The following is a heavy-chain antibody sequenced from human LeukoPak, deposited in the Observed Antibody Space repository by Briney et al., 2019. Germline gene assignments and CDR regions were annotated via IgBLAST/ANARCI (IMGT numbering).Heavy chain of an antibody. D-gene: IGHD6-19*01. CDR3: ARDLMGERSGWPYWYFDL. CDR1: GFTVSSNY. Sequence: GGSLRLSCAACGFTVSSNYMSWVRQAPGKGLEWVSVIYSGGSTYYADSVKGRFTISRDNSKNTLYLQMNSLRGEDTAVYYWARDLMGERSGWPYWYFDLWGRGTLVTVSS. J-gene: IGHJ2*01. V-gene: IGHV3-53*01. CDR2: IYSGGST.